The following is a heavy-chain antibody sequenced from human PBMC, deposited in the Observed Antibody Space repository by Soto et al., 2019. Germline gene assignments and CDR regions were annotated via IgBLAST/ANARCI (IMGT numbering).Heavy chain of an antibody. CDR2: IYYSGRT. CDR3: ARQRTTVVTQAYFDH. CDR1: GESISSSSYY. J-gene: IGHJ4*02. Sequence: SLTCIVSGESISSSSYYWGWIRQPPGKGLEWIGSIYYSGRTYYNPSFKSRVTISIDTSKNQFSLKLSSVTATDTAVYYCARQRTTVVTQAYFDHWGQGALVTVYS. D-gene: IGHD2-21*02. V-gene: IGHV4-39*01.